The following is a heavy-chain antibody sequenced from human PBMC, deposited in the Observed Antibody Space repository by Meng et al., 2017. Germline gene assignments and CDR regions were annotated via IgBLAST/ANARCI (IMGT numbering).Heavy chain of an antibody. D-gene: IGHD5-18*01. CDR1: GGSISSSSYY. V-gene: IGHV4-39*07. J-gene: IGHJ4*02. CDR2: IYYSVST. CDR3: ARDRGGYSYGFLYYFDY. Sequence: SETLSLTCTVSGGSISSSSYYWGWIRQPPGKGLEWIGSIYYSVSTYYNPSLKSRVTISVDTSKNQFSLKLSSVTAADTAVYYCARDRGGYSYGFLYYFDYWGQGTLVTVSS.